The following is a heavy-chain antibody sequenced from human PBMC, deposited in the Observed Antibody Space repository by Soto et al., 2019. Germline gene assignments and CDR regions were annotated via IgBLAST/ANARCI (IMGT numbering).Heavy chain of an antibody. D-gene: IGHD3-10*01. V-gene: IGHV1-69*01. CDR2: IIPFFGTA. CDR1: GGTFSRQA. Sequence: QVQLVQSGAEVKKPGSSVKVSCKASGGTFSRQAIGWVRQAPGQGLEWMGGIIPFFGTANYAQKFQGRVTITADESTSTAHMELSSVRSEDTAVYYCATVHRLGSGSYYDPLYWFDPWGQGTLVTVSS. J-gene: IGHJ5*02. CDR3: ATVHRLGSGSYYDPLYWFDP.